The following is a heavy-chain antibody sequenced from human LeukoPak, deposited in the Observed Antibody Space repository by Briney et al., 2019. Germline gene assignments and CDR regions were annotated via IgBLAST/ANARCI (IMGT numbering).Heavy chain of an antibody. J-gene: IGHJ3*01. CDR1: GFTFSNYV. V-gene: IGHV3-30*04. CDR3: ARTYQPWDAFDV. CDR2: ISYDGRIQ. D-gene: IGHD2-2*01. Sequence: PGGSLRLSCAAPGFTFSNYVMLWVRQAPGKGLEWVTLISYDGRIQYSADSVKGRFTISRDNSKNTLSLQMNSLRAEDTAIYYCARTYQPWDAFDVWGQGTLVTVSS.